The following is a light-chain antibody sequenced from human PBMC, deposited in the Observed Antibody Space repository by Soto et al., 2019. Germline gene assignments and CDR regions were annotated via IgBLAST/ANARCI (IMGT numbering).Light chain of an antibody. CDR2: GNS. V-gene: IGLV1-40*01. Sequence: QSVLTQPPSVSGAPGQRVTISCTGSSSNIGAGYDVHWYQQLPGTAPKLLIYGNSNRPSGVPDRFSGSKSGTSASLAITGLQAGDEADYFCQSYDSSLGGSRVFGTGTKVTV. CDR3: QSYDSSLGGSRV. J-gene: IGLJ1*01. CDR1: SSNIGAGYD.